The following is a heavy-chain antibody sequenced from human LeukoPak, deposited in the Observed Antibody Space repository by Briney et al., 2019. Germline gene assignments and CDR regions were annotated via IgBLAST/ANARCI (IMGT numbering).Heavy chain of an antibody. Sequence: GGCLRLSCAASGFTFSSYSMNWVRQAPGKGLEWVSYISSSSSTIYYADSVKGRFTISRDSSQNTLYLQMNSLRPEDTAVYYCAKDMGGHQGVFDYWGQGTLVTVSS. V-gene: IGHV3-48*01. J-gene: IGHJ4*02. D-gene: IGHD3-16*01. CDR3: AKDMGGHQGVFDY. CDR1: GFTFSSYS. CDR2: ISSSSSTI.